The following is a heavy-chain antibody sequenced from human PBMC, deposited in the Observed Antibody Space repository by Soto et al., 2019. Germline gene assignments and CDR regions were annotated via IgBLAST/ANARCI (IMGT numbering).Heavy chain of an antibody. J-gene: IGHJ4*02. D-gene: IGHD2-8*01. Sequence: PGGSLRLSCAASGFTFSDFAMNWVRQAPGKGLEWVSGLSVDGQSTYYADSVKGHFTISRDNSKNTVYLQMNNLRAEDTAVYYCAREIEENGPVPIHGDYWGQGSLVTVSS. CDR2: LSVDGQST. CDR1: GFTFSDFA. CDR3: AREIEENGPVPIHGDY. V-gene: IGHV3-23*01.